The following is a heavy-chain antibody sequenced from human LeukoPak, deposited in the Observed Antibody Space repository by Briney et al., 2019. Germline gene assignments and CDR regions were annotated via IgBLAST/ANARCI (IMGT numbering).Heavy chain of an antibody. D-gene: IGHD3-22*01. V-gene: IGHV3-11*01. CDR3: ARYNSSGYFPDY. CDR1: GFTFSDYY. J-gene: IGHJ4*02. CDR2: ISSSGRTL. Sequence: PGGSLRLSCAASGFTFSDYYMSWIRQAPGKGLEWVSYISSSGRTLYYADSVKGRFTISRDNAKNSLFLQMNSLRAEDTAVYYCARYNSSGYFPDYWGQGTLVTVSS.